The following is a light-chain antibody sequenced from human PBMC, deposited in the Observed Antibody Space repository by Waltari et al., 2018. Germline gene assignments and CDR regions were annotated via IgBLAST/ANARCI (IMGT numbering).Light chain of an antibody. J-gene: IGKJ4*01. CDR2: EAS. CDR1: QSVSNC. V-gene: IGKV3-11*01. Sequence: EVVLTQSPATLSLSPGERATFSCRASQSVSNCLAWYQQKPGQAPRLLIYEASERASGIPARFSGSGSGTDFTLTISSLEPEDFAVYYCQQRSNWPPLTFGGGTKVEIK. CDR3: QQRSNWPPLT.